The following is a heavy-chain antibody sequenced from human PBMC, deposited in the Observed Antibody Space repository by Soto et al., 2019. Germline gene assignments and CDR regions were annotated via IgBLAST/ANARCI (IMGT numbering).Heavy chain of an antibody. CDR2: IYYSGST. CDR3: ARVEDIVLMVFDP. V-gene: IGHV4-59*01. Sequence: SETLSLTFTVSGCSIRSYPLSWIRPPPGNGLEWIGYIYYSGSTNYNPSLKSRVTISVDTSKNQFSLKLSSVTAADTAVYYCARVEDIVLMVFDPWGQGTLVTVSS. J-gene: IGHJ5*02. CDR1: GCSIRSYP. D-gene: IGHD2-8*01.